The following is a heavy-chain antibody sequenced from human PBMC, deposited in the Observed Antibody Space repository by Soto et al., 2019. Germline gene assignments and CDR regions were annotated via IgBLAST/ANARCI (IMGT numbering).Heavy chain of an antibody. D-gene: IGHD3-10*01. CDR2: INPNSGGT. CDR1: GYTFTGYY. J-gene: IGHJ3*02. Sequence: GASVKVSCKASGYTFTGYYMHWVRQAPGQGLEWMGWINPNSGGTNYAQKFQGWVTMTRDTSISTAYMELSRLRSDDTAVYYCARGGSGSSPSRAFDIWGQGTTVTVSS. CDR3: ARGGSGSSPSRAFDI. V-gene: IGHV1-2*04.